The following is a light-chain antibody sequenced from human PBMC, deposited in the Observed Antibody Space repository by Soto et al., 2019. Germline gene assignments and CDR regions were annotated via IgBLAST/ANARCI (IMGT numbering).Light chain of an antibody. V-gene: IGKV3-20*01. Sequence: EIVLTQSPGTLSLSPGEGATLSCRASQSVTSSYLAWYQQKPGQAPRLLIYGASSRATGIPDRFSGSGSGADFTLTISRLEPEDFAVYYCQQYGRSPNTFVGGTKVEIK. CDR3: QQYGRSPNT. CDR1: QSVTSSY. CDR2: GAS. J-gene: IGKJ4*01.